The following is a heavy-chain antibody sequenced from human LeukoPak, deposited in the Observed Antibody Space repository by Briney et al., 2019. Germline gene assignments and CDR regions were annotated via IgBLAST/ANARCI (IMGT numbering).Heavy chain of an antibody. Sequence: ASVKVSCKASGYTFSDYYMHWVRQAPGQGLDWMGRINTNTGGTNYAQKFQGRVTMTRDTSISTAYMELNSLTSDDTAIYFCARGLGYDFWGSYYAYWGQGALVTVSS. D-gene: IGHD3-3*01. CDR1: GYTFSDYY. V-gene: IGHV1-2*06. J-gene: IGHJ4*02. CDR2: INTNTGGT. CDR3: ARGLGYDFWGSYYAY.